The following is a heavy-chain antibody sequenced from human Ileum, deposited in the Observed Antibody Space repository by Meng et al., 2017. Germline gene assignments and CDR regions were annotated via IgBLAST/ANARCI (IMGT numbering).Heavy chain of an antibody. CDR3: VKRSGGAVPFFDY. Sequence: GESLKISCEASGFTFTSYTMGWVRRGPGKGLEWVSTITSSGGATYYADSVKGRFTISRDNSKNTLYLEMNSLRVEDTAVYYCVKRSGGAVPFFDYWGQGTLVTVSS. CDR1: GFTFTSYT. CDR2: ITSSGGAT. J-gene: IGHJ4*02. V-gene: IGHV3-23*01. D-gene: IGHD3-16*01.